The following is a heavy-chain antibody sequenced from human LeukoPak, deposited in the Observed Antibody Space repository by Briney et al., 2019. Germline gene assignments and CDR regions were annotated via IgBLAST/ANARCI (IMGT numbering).Heavy chain of an antibody. CDR1: GFTFSNYW. D-gene: IGHD6-25*01. V-gene: IGHV3-7*01. CDR2: IKQDGSEK. Sequence: QTGGPLRLSCTASGFTFSNYWISWVRQAPGKGPEWVANIKQDGSEKYSLDSLKGRFTISRDNAKRSLYLQMNSLRAEDTAVYYCARYQGGGWDVWGQGTTVTVSS. CDR3: ARYQGGGWDV. J-gene: IGHJ6*02.